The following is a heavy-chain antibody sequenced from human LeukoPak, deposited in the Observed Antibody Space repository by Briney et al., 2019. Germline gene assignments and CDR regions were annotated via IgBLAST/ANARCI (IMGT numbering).Heavy chain of an antibody. CDR1: RHMITNHW. D-gene: IGHD1-26*01. V-gene: IGHV5-51*01. CDR2: INLGDSDT. Sequence: GESLKISCEVPRHMITNHWIGWVRQMPGKSLEWMGIINLGDSDTKYSPSFQGQVTISLDKSISTAYLQWRSLKASDTAMYYCARRPYSGSPNWFDPWGQGTLVTVSS. J-gene: IGHJ5*02. CDR3: ARRPYSGSPNWFDP.